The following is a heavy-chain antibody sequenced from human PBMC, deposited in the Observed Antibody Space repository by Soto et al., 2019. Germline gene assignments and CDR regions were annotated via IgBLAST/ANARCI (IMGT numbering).Heavy chain of an antibody. CDR1: GGSFSGYY. Sequence: SETLSLTCAVYGGSFSGYYWSWIRRPPGKGLEWIGEINHSGSTNYNPSLKSRVTISVDTSKNQFSLKLSSVTAADTAVYYCARGRRIHYYRYGMDVWRQRTTATVS. J-gene: IGHJ6*02. CDR2: INHSGST. CDR3: ARGRRIHYYRYGMDV. V-gene: IGHV4-34*01.